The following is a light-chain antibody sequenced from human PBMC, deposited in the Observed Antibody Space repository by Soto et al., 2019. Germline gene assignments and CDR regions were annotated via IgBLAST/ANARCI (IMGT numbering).Light chain of an antibody. J-gene: IGKJ1*01. CDR3: QQYGRT. Sequence: EIVLTQSPGTLSLSPGERATLSCRASQSVSSSYLAWYQQKPGQAPRLLIYGASGRATGIPDRFSGSGSGTDFTLNISRLEPEDFAVYYCQQYGRTFGQGTKVEIK. CDR2: GAS. CDR1: QSVSSSY. V-gene: IGKV3-20*01.